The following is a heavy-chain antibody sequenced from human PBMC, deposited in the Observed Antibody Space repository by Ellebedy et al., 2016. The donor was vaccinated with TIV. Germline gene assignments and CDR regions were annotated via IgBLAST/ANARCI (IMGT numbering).Heavy chain of an antibody. CDR2: IYPGDSNT. V-gene: IGHV5-51*01. J-gene: IGHJ4*02. Sequence: GESLKISCKGSGYSFTSYWIGWVRQMPGKGLEWMGNIYPGDSNTAYRPSFQGQVTISADTSISSAYLQWSSLKASDTAMYYCVRGPLGYCSGGSCSADYWGQGTLVTVSS. CDR3: VRGPLGYCSGGSCSADY. CDR1: GYSFTSYW. D-gene: IGHD2-15*01.